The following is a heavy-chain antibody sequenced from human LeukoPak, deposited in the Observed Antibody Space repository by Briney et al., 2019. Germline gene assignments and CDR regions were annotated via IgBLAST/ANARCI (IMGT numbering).Heavy chain of an antibody. D-gene: IGHD4-17*01. CDR3: ARGDDHDYGDLYFDY. J-gene: IGHJ4*02. Sequence: SETLSLTCTVSGGSISSSSYYWGWIRQPPGKGLEWIESIYYSGSTYYNPSGKSRITKSEDTAKNQFSLRVSSVTAADTAVYYCARGDDHDYGDLYFDYWGRGTLVTVSS. CDR1: GGSISSSSYY. CDR2: IYYSGST. V-gene: IGHV4-39*07.